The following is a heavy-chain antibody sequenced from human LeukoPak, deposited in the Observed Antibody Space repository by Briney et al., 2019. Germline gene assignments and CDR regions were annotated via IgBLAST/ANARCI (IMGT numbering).Heavy chain of an antibody. V-gene: IGHV3-30*03. CDR1: GFMFSRYG. J-gene: IGHJ5*02. Sequence: GGSLRLSCAASGFMFSRYGMHWVRQAPGKGLEWVAVISYDGSNKNYADSVKGRFTISRDNSMNTLYLQMNSLRAEDTAVYYCGRYCSGVSCYKGLDPWGQGTLVTVSS. CDR3: GRYCSGVSCYKGLDP. D-gene: IGHD2-15*01. CDR2: ISYDGSNK.